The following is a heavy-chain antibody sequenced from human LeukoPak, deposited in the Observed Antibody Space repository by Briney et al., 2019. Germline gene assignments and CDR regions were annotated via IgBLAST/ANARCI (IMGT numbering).Heavy chain of an antibody. D-gene: IGHD5-24*01. Sequence: PGGSLRLSCAASGFIVSTNYMSWVRQAPGKGLEWVSVLYSGGTTYYADSVKGRFIIPRDNSKNTLSLQMNSLRAEDTAVYYCAMDSSWLPLKFDYWGQGTLVTVST. J-gene: IGHJ4*02. V-gene: IGHV3-66*01. CDR2: LYSGGTT. CDR3: AMDSSWLPLKFDY. CDR1: GFIVSTNY.